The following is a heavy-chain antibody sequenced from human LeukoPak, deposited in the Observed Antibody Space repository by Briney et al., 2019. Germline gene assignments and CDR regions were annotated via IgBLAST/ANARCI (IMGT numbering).Heavy chain of an antibody. CDR3: ARDDGIVGASYFDY. D-gene: IGHD1-26*01. J-gene: IGHJ4*02. V-gene: IGHV1-18*01. Sequence: ASVKVSCKASGYTFTSYGISWVRQAPGQGLEWMGWISAYKGNTNYAQKLQGRVTMTTDTSTSTAYMELRSLRSDDTAVYYCARDDGIVGASYFDYWGQGTLVTVSS. CDR1: GYTFTSYG. CDR2: ISAYKGNT.